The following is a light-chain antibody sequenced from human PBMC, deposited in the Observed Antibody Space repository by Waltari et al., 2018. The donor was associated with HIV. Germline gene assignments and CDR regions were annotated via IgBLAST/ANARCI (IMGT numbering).Light chain of an antibody. Sequence: SALTQPPSVSGSPGQSVTMSCTGNGSYFSTSERISWYQQTPGTAPKAVIHDVTDRPSGVPDRFSGFKFDDTASLTISGLQAEDEADYYCALYLGNNTHYVFGTGTKVTVL. V-gene: IGLV2-18*01. J-gene: IGLJ1*01. CDR1: GSYFSTSER. CDR3: ALYLGNNTHYV. CDR2: DVT.